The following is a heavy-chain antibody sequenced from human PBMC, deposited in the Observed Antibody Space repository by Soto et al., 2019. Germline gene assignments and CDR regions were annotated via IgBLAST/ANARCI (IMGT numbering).Heavy chain of an antibody. D-gene: IGHD6-13*01. Sequence: PGGSLRLSCASSGFTFSSYAMSWVRQAPGKGLEWVSAISGSGGSTYYADSVKGRFTISRDNSKNTLYLQMNSLRAEDTAVYYCAKRGGGGGSGIALNWGQGTLVTVSS. J-gene: IGHJ4*02. CDR2: ISGSGGST. V-gene: IGHV3-23*01. CDR3: AKRGGGGGSGIALN. CDR1: GFTFSSYA.